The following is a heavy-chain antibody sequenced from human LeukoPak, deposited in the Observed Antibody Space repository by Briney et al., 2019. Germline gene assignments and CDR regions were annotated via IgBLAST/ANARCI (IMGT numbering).Heavy chain of an antibody. Sequence: GGSLRLSCTPSGLTFSTSGFNWVRQAPGKGREWVASIGPTGFDRYHADSIKGRFTISRDNANNFLYLQMDSLRAEDTAVYYCATETNGRHYDYWGQGTLLTVSS. V-gene: IGHV3-21*06. CDR1: GLTFSTSG. CDR2: IGPTGFDR. D-gene: IGHD1-14*01. CDR3: ATETNGRHYDY. J-gene: IGHJ4*02.